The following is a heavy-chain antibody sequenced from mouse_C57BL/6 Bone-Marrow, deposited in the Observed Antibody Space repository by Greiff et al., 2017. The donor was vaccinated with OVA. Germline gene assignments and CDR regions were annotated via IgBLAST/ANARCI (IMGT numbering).Heavy chain of an antibody. CDR2: ISSGSGTI. CDR1: GFTFSDYG. Sequence: EVQVVESGGGLVKPGGSLKLSCAASGFTFSDYGMHWVRQAPEQGLEWVAYISSGSGTIYYADTVKGRFTISRDNAKNTLFLQMTSRRSEDTAMYYCARYDYGPWFAYWGQGTLVTVSA. CDR3: ARYDYGPWFAY. D-gene: IGHD2-4*01. V-gene: IGHV5-17*01. J-gene: IGHJ3*01.